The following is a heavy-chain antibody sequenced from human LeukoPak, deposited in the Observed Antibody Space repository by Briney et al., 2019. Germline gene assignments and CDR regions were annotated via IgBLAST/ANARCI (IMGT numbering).Heavy chain of an antibody. Sequence: SVKVSCKASGGTFSSYAISWVRQAPGQGLEWMGGIIPIFGTANYAQKFQGRVTITTDESTSTAYMELSSLRSEDAAVYYCASSPLKRMPFDYWGQGTLVTVSS. CDR1: GGTFSSYA. D-gene: IGHD2-2*01. CDR3: ASSPLKRMPFDY. J-gene: IGHJ4*02. CDR2: IIPIFGTA. V-gene: IGHV1-69*05.